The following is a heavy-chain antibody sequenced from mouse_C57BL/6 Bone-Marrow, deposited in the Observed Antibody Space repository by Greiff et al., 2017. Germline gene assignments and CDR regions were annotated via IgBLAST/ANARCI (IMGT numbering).Heavy chain of an antibody. D-gene: IGHD2-3*01. Sequence: VQLQQSGAELVRPGASVKLSCTASGFNFKDDYMHWVKQTPEQGLEWIGWIDPENGDTAYASTFQGKATITADTSANTAYLQLSSLTSEDTAVYYCTTGDDGYLCYYFDYWGQGTTLTGSS. CDR2: IDPENGDT. CDR1: GFNFKDDY. CDR3: TTGDDGYLCYYFDY. J-gene: IGHJ2*01. V-gene: IGHV14-4*01.